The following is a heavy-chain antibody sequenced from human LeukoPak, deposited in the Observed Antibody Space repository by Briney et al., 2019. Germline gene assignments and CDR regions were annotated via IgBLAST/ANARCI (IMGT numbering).Heavy chain of an antibody. J-gene: IGHJ6*02. D-gene: IGHD2-2*01. CDR1: GGSISRYY. CDR3: ARHHCSSTSCYGPLGYYYGMDV. Sequence: SETLSLTCTVSGGSISRYYWSWIRQPPGKGLEWVGYIYYSGRTNYNPSLKSRVTISVDTSKNQFSLKLSSVAAADTAVYYCARHHCSSTSCYGPLGYYYGMDVWGQGTTVTVSS. V-gene: IGHV4-59*08. CDR2: IYYSGRT.